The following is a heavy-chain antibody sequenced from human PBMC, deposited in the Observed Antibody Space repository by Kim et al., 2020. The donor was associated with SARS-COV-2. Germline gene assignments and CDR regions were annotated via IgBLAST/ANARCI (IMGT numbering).Heavy chain of an antibody. J-gene: IGHJ4*02. CDR1: GFTFGDYA. D-gene: IGHD5-12*01. CDR2: ISWNGGSI. CDR3: AKDIGATIEYFDY. Sequence: GGSLRLSCAASGFTFGDYAMHWVRQAPGKGLEWVSGISWNGGSIGYADSVKGRFTISRDNAKNSLYLQMNRLRAEDTALYDCAKDIGATIEYFDYWGQGTLVTVSS. V-gene: IGHV3-9*01.